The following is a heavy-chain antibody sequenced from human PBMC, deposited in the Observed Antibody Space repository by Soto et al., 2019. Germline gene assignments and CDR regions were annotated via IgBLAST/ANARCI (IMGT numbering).Heavy chain of an antibody. J-gene: IGHJ4*02. CDR1: GFTFSSYS. D-gene: IGHD6-13*01. CDR2: ISSSSSST. V-gene: IGHV3-48*01. Sequence: GGSLRLSCAASGFTFSSYSMNWVRQAPGKGLEWVSYISSSSSSTYYADSVKGRFTISRDNAKNTLYLQMNSLRAEDTAVYYCAKDWPVEQLVLVYWGQGTLVTVSS. CDR3: AKDWPVEQLVLVY.